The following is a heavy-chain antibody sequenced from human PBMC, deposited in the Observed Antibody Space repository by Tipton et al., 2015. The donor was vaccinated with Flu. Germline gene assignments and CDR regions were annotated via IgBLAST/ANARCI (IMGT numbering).Heavy chain of an antibody. CDR2: ISYSGST. J-gene: IGHJ4*02. Sequence: TLSLTCTVSGGSINYYYWSWIRQSPGKGLEWIGYISYSGSTNYNPSLKSRVTISVDTSKNQFSLKLSSVTAADTAVYYCARLSSNWYHQLDNWGQGTLVTVSS. D-gene: IGHD6-13*01. CDR1: GGSINYYY. CDR3: ARLSSNWYHQLDN. V-gene: IGHV4-59*01.